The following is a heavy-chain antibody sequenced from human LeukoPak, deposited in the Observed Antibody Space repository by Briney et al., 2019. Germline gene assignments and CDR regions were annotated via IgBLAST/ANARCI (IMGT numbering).Heavy chain of an antibody. CDR1: GYSISSGYY. V-gene: IGHV4-38-2*02. J-gene: IGHJ6*02. CDR2: IYHSGST. D-gene: IGHD4-17*01. CDR3: ARDVGSTTVSYYYNYGMDV. Sequence: SETLSLTCTVSGYSISSGYYWGWIRQPPGKGLEWIGSIYHSGSTYYNPSLKSRVTISVDTSKNQFSLKLSSVTAADTAVYYCARDVGSTTVSYYYNYGMDVWGQGTTVTVSS.